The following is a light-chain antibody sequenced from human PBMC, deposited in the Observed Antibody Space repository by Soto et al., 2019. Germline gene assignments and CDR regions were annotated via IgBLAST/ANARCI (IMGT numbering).Light chain of an antibody. J-gene: IGKJ1*01. CDR1: QSISIY. CDR3: QQSYITPWT. Sequence: DVQRTQSPSSLSASVGDRVTIACRASQSISIYLNWYQQKPGTAPKLLIYVASSLQSGVPSRFSGSESGTDFTLTISNLQPEDSATYYCQQSYITPWTFGEGTKVDI. V-gene: IGKV1-39*01. CDR2: VAS.